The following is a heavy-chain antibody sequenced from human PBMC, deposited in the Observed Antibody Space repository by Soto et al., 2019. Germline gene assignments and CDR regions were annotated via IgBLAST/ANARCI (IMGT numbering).Heavy chain of an antibody. CDR2: IIPIFGTA. CDR3: ARGPFGEAGIAGAGATDFDY. V-gene: IGHV1-69*13. J-gene: IGHJ4*02. D-gene: IGHD6-13*01. CDR1: GGTFSSYA. Sequence: SVKVSCKASGGTFSSYAISWARQAPGQGLEWMGGIIPIFGTANYAQKFQGRVTITADESTSTAYMELSSLRSEDTAVYYCARGPFGEAGIAGAGATDFDYWGQGTLVTVSS.